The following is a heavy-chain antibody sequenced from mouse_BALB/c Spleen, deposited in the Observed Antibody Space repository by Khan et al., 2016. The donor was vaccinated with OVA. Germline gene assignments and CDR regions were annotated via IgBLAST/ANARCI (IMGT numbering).Heavy chain of an antibody. CDR1: GYIFTDYV. J-gene: IGHJ3*01. CDR3: ARSDASWFAY. Sequence: QVQLKQSGPELVKPGASVKMSCKASGYIFTDYVINWVKQRTGQGLEWIGEIYPGTNTTYYNEKFKGKATLTADKSSNPAYMQLSSLTSEDSAVYFCARSDASWFAYWGQGTLVTVSA. CDR2: IYPGTNTT. V-gene: IGHV1-77*01.